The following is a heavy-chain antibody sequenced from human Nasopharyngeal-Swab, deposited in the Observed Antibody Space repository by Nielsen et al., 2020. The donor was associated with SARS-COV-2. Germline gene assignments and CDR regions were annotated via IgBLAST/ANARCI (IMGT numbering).Heavy chain of an antibody. CDR1: GFTFCSYS. CDR3: ARARGEQWLVRSRYMDV. J-gene: IGHJ6*03. CDR2: ISSSSSYI. V-gene: IGHV3-21*01. D-gene: IGHD6-19*01. Sequence: GESLKISCAASGFTFCSYSMNWVRQAPGKGLEWVSSISSSSSYIYYADSVKGRFTISRDNAKNSLYLQMNSLRAEDTAVYYCARARGEQWLVRSRYMDVWGKGTTVTVSS.